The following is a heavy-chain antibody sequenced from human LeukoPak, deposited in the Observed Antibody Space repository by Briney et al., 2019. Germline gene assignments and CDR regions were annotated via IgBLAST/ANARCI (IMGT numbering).Heavy chain of an antibody. J-gene: IGHJ5*02. CDR2: IRYDGSNK. CDR3: ARDLGQYYDTSDNWFDP. CDR1: RFTFSTYV. Sequence: GGSLRLSCAASRFTFSTYVMTCVRQAPGKGLEWVAFIRYDGSNKYYADSVKGRFTISRDNSKNTLYLKMNSLRAEDTAVYYCARDLGQYYDTSDNWFDPWGQGTLVTVSS. V-gene: IGHV3-30*02. D-gene: IGHD3-22*01.